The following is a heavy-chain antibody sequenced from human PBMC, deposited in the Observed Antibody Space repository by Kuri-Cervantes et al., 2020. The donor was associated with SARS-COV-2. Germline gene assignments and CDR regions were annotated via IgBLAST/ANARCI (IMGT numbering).Heavy chain of an antibody. V-gene: IGHV1-2*04. D-gene: IGHD3-22*01. CDR3: ARGPYYYDSSGYYTSVYYYYGMDV. J-gene: IGHJ6*02. CDR1: GYTFTGYY. CDR2: INPNSGGT. Sequence: ASVKDSCKASGYTFTGYYMHWVRQAPGQGLEWMGWINPNSGGTNYAQKFQGWVTMTRDTSISTAYMELSRLRSDDTAVYYCARGPYYYDSSGYYTSVYYYYGMDVWGQGTTVTVSS.